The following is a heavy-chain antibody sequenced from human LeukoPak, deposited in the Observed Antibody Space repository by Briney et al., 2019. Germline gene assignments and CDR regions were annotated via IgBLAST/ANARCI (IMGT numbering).Heavy chain of an antibody. V-gene: IGHV4-30-2*01. Sequence: SQTLSLTCAVSGGSISSGGYSWSWIRQPPGTGLEWIGYIYHSGSTYYNPSLKSRVTISVDRSKIQFSLKLSSVTAADTAVYYCARLLRDSSGYYVSDYWGQGTLVTVSS. D-gene: IGHD3-22*01. CDR2: IYHSGST. CDR3: ARLLRDSSGYYVSDY. CDR1: GGSISSGGYS. J-gene: IGHJ4*02.